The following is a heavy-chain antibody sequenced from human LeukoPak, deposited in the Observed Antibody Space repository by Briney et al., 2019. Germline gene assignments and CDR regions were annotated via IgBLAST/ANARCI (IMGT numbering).Heavy chain of an antibody. CDR3: ARDQYDTWSRRGNFDS. V-gene: IGHV3-7*03. CDR1: GLGCGKYW. J-gene: IGHJ4*02. Sequence: GGSLILSWVASGLGCGKYWMSWVRQAPGKGLEWVANIKLDGSEKNYVDSVKGRFTISRDNTKNSLYLQMNSLRAEDTAVFYCARDQYDTWSRRGNFDSWGQGTLVIVSS. D-gene: IGHD3/OR15-3a*01. CDR2: IKLDGSEK.